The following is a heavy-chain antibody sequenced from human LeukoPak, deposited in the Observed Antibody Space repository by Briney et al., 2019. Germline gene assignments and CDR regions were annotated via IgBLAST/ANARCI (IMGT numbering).Heavy chain of an antibody. D-gene: IGHD2-15*01. J-gene: IGHJ4*02. V-gene: IGHV4-59*08. CDR3: ARHPFATPFDY. Sequence: ASETLSLTCTVSGGSIINYYRSWIRQPPGKGLEWIGYIYHSGDTNHNPSLKSRVTISTDTSKNQFSLELSSVTAADTAVYYCARHPFATPFDYWGQGILVTVSS. CDR1: GGSIINYY. CDR2: IYHSGDT.